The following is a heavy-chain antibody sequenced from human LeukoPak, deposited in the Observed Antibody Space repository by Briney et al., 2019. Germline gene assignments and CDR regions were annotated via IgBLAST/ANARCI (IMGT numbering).Heavy chain of an antibody. D-gene: IGHD3-10*01. CDR2: IRNEAYGGTT. J-gene: IGHJ4*02. CDR3: TRHGSGFDY. Sequence: GGSLRLSCTASGFTFGDYAMSWVRQAPGKGLQWVGFIRNEAYGGTTEYAASVKGRFTISRDDSKSIAYLQMNSLKTEDTAVYYCTRHGSGFDYWGQGTLVTVSS. CDR1: GFTFGDYA. V-gene: IGHV3-49*04.